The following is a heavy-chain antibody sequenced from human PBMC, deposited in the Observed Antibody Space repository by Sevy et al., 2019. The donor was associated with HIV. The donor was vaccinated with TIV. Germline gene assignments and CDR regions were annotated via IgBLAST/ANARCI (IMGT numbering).Heavy chain of an antibody. CDR2: IYYSGRT. J-gene: IGHJ4*02. V-gene: IGHV4-31*03. CDR3: ARARRPDYYFDY. D-gene: IGHD6-6*01. CDR1: GGSISSGSYY. Sequence: SETLSLTCTVSGGSISSGSYYWSWIRQHPGKGLEWIGYIYYSGRTYYNPSLKSRVDISVDTSKNQFSLKLTSVTAADTAVYYSARARRPDYYFDYWGQGTLVTVSS.